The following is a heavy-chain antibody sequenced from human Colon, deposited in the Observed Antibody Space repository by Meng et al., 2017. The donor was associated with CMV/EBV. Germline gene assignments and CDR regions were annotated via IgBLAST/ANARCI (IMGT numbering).Heavy chain of an antibody. CDR1: GGSFSGYY. Sequence: SETLSLTCAVYGGSFSGYYWSWIRQPPGKGLEWFGEINHSGSTNYNPSLKSRVTISVDTSKNQFSLKLSSVTAADTAVYYCARGSVLRFLEWLTDYYYYGMDVWGQGTTVTVSS. CDR3: ARGSVLRFLEWLTDYYYYGMDV. V-gene: IGHV4-34*01. CDR2: INHSGST. D-gene: IGHD3-3*01. J-gene: IGHJ6*02.